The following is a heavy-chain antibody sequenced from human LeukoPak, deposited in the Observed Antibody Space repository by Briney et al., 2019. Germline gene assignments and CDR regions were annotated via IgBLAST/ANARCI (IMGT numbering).Heavy chain of an antibody. CDR1: GGSFSGYY. CDR2: IDHSGST. D-gene: IGHD4-11*01. V-gene: IGHV4-34*01. CDR3: ARVGVTTWFDP. Sequence: SETLSLTCGVCGGSFSGYYWSGLRESPGKALEWIGEIDHSGSTNYNPSLKSRVTISVDTSKNQFSLKLSSVTAADTAVYYCARVGVTTWFDPWGQGTLVTVSS. J-gene: IGHJ5*02.